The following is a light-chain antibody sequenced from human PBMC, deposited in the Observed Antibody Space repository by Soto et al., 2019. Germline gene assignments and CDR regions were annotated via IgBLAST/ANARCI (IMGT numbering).Light chain of an antibody. J-gene: IGKJ4*01. CDR1: QTVGSSY. V-gene: IGKV3-20*01. CDR2: GTS. CDR3: QQYGSSVVT. Sequence: DIVLTQSPGTLSLSPGERATLSCRASQTVGSSYLAWYQQRPGQAPRLLIYGTSSRATGIPDRFSGSGSATDFTLIISRLEPEDFAVYYCQQYGSSVVTFGGGTKVEIK.